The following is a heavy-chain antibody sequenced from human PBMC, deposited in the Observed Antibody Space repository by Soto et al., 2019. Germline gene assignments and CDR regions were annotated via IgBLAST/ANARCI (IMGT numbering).Heavy chain of an antibody. CDR2: IYYSGST. CDR3: ARLDGADFWSGSPYYYYMGV. J-gene: IGHJ6*03. CDR1: GGSISSSSYY. V-gene: IGHV4-39*01. Sequence: PSETLSLTCTVSGGSISSSSYYWGWIRQPPGKGLEWIGSIYYSGSTYYNPSLKSRVTISVDTSKNQFSLKLSSVTAADTAVYYCARLDGADFWSGSPYYYYMGVWGKGTTVTVSS. D-gene: IGHD3-3*01.